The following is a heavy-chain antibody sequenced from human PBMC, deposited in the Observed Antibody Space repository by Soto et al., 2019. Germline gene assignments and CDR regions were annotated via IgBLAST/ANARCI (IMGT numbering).Heavy chain of an antibody. CDR2: INHSGST. V-gene: IGHV4-34*01. D-gene: IGHD2-15*01. Sequence: SETLSLTCAVYGGSFSGYYWSWIRQPPGKGLEWIGEINHSGSTNYNPSLKSRVTISVDTSKNQFSLKLSSVTAADTAVYYCARGRGRGHYYYYYMDVWGKGTTVTVSS. CDR3: ARGRGRGHYYYYYMDV. J-gene: IGHJ6*03. CDR1: GGSFSGYY.